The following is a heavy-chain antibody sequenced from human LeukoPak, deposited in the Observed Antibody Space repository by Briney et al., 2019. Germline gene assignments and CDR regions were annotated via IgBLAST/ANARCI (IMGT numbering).Heavy chain of an antibody. V-gene: IGHV7-4-1*02. D-gene: IGHD3-22*01. Sequence: AAVKVSCKASGYTFTSYAMNWVRQAPGQGLEWMGWINTNTGNPTYAQGFTGRFVFSLDTSVSTAYLQVSSLKAEDTAEYYCVREVVVTRFDYCGQGTLVTVSS. J-gene: IGHJ4*02. CDR1: GYTFTSYA. CDR2: INTNTGNP. CDR3: VREVVVTRFDY.